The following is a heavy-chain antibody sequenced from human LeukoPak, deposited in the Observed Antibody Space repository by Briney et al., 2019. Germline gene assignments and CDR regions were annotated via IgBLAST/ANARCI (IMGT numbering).Heavy chain of an antibody. V-gene: IGHV3-53*01. CDR2: IYTGGNT. J-gene: IGHJ4*02. CDR1: GFTVSSNH. CDR3: ARDNSSDLH. D-gene: IGHD6-13*01. Sequence: GGSLRLSCAASGFTVSSNHMSWVRQAPGKGLEWVSIIYTGGNTYYACPVTGRFTISRDNSKNTLYLQMNSLRVADTAVYYCARDNSSDLHRGQGTLVTVSS.